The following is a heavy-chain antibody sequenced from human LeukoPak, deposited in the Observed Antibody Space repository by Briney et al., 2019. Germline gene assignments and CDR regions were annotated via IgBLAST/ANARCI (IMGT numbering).Heavy chain of an antibody. Sequence: ASVNVSCKASGYTFTSYGISWVRQAPGQGLEWMGWISACNGNTNYAQKLQDRVTMTTDTSTSTAYMELRSLRSDDTAVYYCARFSWHYYFDYWGQGTLVTVSS. D-gene: IGHD6-13*01. CDR1: GYTFTSYG. V-gene: IGHV1-18*01. CDR2: ISACNGNT. J-gene: IGHJ4*02. CDR3: ARFSWHYYFDY.